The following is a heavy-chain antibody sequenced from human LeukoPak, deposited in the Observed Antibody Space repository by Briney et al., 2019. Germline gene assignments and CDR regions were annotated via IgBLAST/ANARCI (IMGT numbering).Heavy chain of an antibody. D-gene: IGHD3-10*01. CDR3: ARASMIGYYYWFDP. CDR2: INHSGST. CDR1: GGSISSYY. Sequence: SETLSLTCTVSGGSISSYYWSWIRQPPGKGLEWIGEINHSGSTNYNPSLKSRVTISVDTPKNQFSLKLSSVTAADTAVYYCARASMIGYYYWFDPWGQGTLVTVSS. V-gene: IGHV4-34*01. J-gene: IGHJ5*02.